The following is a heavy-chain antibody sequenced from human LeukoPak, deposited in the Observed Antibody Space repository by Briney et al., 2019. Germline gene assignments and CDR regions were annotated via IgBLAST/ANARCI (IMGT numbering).Heavy chain of an antibody. CDR2: ISYDGSNK. CDR3: ARDQSGVIAAATYYFDY. CDR1: GFTFSSYA. Sequence: GRSLRLSCAASGFTFSSYAMHWVRQAPGKGLEWVAVISYDGSNKYYADSVKGRFTISRDNSKNTLYLQMNSLRAEDTAVYYCARDQSGVIAAATYYFDYWGQGTLVTVSS. D-gene: IGHD6-13*01. V-gene: IGHV3-30-3*01. J-gene: IGHJ4*02.